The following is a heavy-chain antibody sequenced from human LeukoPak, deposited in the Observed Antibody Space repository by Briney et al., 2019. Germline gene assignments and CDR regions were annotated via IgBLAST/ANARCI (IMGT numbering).Heavy chain of an antibody. Sequence: PGRSLRLSCAASGFTFSSYAIHWVRQAPGKGLEWVAIISYDGTNKYYADSVKGRFTISRDNSKNTLYLQMNSLRAEDTAVYYCARDLSGGGLDYWGQGTLVTVSS. J-gene: IGHJ4*02. D-gene: IGHD3-10*01. V-gene: IGHV3-30-3*01. CDR3: ARDLSGGGLDY. CDR2: ISYDGTNK. CDR1: GFTFSSYA.